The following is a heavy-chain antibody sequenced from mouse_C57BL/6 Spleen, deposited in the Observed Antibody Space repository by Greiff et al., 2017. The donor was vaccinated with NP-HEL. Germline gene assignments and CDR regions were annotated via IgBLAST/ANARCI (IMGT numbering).Heavy chain of an antibody. CDR3: ASWDYGAY. CDR1: GFNIKNTY. V-gene: IGHV14-3*01. CDR2: IDPANGNT. Sequence: VQLQQSVAELVRPGASVKLSCTASGFNIKNTYMHRVKQRPEQGLEWIGRIDPANGNTKYAPKFQGKATITADTSSNTAYLQLSSLTSEDTAIYYCASWDYGAYWGQGTLVTVSA. D-gene: IGHD2-4*01. J-gene: IGHJ3*01.